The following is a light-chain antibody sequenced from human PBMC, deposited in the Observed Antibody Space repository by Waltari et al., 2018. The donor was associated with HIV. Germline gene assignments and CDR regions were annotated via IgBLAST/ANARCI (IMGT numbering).Light chain of an antibody. CDR2: SAS. J-gene: IGKJ4*01. V-gene: IGKV1-12*01. Sequence: DIQMTQSQSSVSASVGDRVTITCRARQAISTRLAWYQQKPGKGPRLLVYSASSLQSGVPSRFSGSGSGTDFILTINSLQPEDFATYYCQQTNSFPPTFGGGTKVEIK. CDR3: QQTNSFPPT. CDR1: QAISTR.